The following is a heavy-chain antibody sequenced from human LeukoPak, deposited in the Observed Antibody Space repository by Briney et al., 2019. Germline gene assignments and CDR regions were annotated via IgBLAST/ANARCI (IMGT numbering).Heavy chain of an antibody. CDR3: VRGNVDSHILTGSFYYFGY. V-gene: IGHV4-34*01. J-gene: IGHJ4*02. CDR1: GGTFSGYY. Sequence: SETLSLTCAVYGGTFSGYYWTWIRQSPGKGLQWIGEINHRGVANYNPSLKGRVTISVDKSKNQFSLKLGSICAAATDVYYYVRGNVDSHILTGSFYYFGYWGQGTLVAVSS. D-gene: IGHD3-9*01. CDR2: INHRGVA.